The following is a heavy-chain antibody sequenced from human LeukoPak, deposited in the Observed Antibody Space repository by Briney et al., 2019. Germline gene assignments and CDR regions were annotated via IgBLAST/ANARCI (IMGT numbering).Heavy chain of an antibody. Sequence: PGGSLRLSCAASGFTFSSYAMSWVRQAPGKGLEWVSAIRGSGGSTYYADSVKGRFTISRDNSKNTLYRQMNSLRAEDTAVYYCAKRIAVAYYYYMDVWGKGTTVTVSS. CDR2: IRGSGGST. D-gene: IGHD6-19*01. CDR1: GFTFSSYA. CDR3: AKRIAVAYYYYMDV. J-gene: IGHJ6*03. V-gene: IGHV3-23*01.